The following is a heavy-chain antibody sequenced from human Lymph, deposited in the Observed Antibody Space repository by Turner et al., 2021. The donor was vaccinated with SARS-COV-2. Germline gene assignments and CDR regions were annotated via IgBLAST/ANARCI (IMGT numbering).Heavy chain of an antibody. CDR2: MNPNSGNT. J-gene: IGHJ5*02. CDR3: ARGAQLTVWFDP. Sequence: QVQLVQSGAEVKKPGASVQVSCKASGYTFISYVINWVRQATGQGLEWMGWMNPNSGNTGYAQRCQGRVTMTRNTSISTAYMELSSLRSEDTAVYYCARGAQLTVWFDPWGQGTLVTVSS. CDR1: GYTFISYV. D-gene: IGHD3-9*01. V-gene: IGHV1-8*01.